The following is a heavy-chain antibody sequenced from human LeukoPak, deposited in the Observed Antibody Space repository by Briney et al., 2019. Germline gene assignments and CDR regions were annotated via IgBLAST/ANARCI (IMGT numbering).Heavy chain of an antibody. Sequence: PSETLSLTCTVSGYSISSGYYWGWIRQPPGKGLEWIGSIYHSGSTYYNPSLKSRVTISVDTSKNQFSLKLSSVTAADTAVYYCARALRILYSKNQAAAGTPFDYWGQGTLVTVSS. D-gene: IGHD6-13*01. CDR1: GYSISSGYY. CDR2: IYHSGST. J-gene: IGHJ4*02. CDR3: ARALRILYSKNQAAAGTPFDY. V-gene: IGHV4-38-2*02.